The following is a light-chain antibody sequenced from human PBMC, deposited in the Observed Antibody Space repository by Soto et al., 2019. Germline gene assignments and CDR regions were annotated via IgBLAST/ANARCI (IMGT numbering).Light chain of an antibody. CDR2: DAS. J-gene: IGKJ1*01. CDR3: QQRSNWPPWT. V-gene: IGKV3-11*01. CDR1: QSVSSY. Sequence: EIVLTQSPATLSLSPGERATLSCRASQSVSSYLAWYQQKPGQAPMLLLYDASNRATGIPARFSGSGSGTDFTLTISSLEPADFAVYYCQQRSNWPPWTFGQGTKVEIK.